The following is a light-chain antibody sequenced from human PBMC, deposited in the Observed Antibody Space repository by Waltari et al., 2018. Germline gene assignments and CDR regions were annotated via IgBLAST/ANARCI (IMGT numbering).Light chain of an antibody. CDR2: EVN. V-gene: IGLV2-23*02. CDR1: SSDVGNYNF. J-gene: IGLJ1*01. Sequence: QSALTQPASVSGSPGQSITISCTGTSSDVGNYNFVSWYQQHPGTAPKLMIYEVNARPSGVSIRFSGSKSRNTASLTISGLRPEDEADYYCCSYAGSTTFWVFGTGTKVTVL. CDR3: CSYAGSTTFWV.